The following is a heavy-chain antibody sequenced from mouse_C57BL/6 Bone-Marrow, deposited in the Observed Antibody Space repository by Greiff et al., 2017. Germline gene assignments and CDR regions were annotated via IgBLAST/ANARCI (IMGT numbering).Heavy chain of an antibody. V-gene: IGHV1-56*01. CDR1: GYTFTSHW. Sequence: VQLQQSGPELVRPGASVKISCKAPGYTFTSHWMQWVRQRPGQGLEWIGEIFPGSGSTYYNEKFKGKATLTVDTSSSTAYMQLSSLTSEDSAVYFWARFHDGEGRDYFDYGGQGTALTVPT. CDR3: ARFHDGEGRDYFDY. D-gene: IGHD2-3*01. J-gene: IGHJ2*01. CDR2: IFPGSGST.